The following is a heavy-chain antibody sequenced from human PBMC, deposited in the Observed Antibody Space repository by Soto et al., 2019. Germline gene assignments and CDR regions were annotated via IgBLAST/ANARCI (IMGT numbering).Heavy chain of an antibody. CDR2: VHHSGTT. CDR1: GASIGTNNW. D-gene: IGHD5-12*01. V-gene: IGHV4-4*02. Sequence: PSETLSLTCAVSGASIGTNNWWSWVRQPPGKGLEWIGEVHHSGTTNCNPSLKSRVTISIDKSKNQFSLTLTSLTAADTALYYCAVPGRGDFDYWSQGTLVTVSS. J-gene: IGHJ4*02. CDR3: AVPGRGDFDY.